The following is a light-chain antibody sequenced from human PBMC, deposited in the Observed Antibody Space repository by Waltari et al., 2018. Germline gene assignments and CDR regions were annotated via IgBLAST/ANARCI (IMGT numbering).Light chain of an antibody. J-gene: IGKJ4*01. CDR2: WAS. CDR3: QQYYTTPFT. Sequence: EIVMTKSPEGRAVSLDERATKNRKSSQSVSYRSNNKNYLAWYQQKPGQPPKLLIYWASTRESWVPDRFSSSGSGTDFTLTISSLQAEDVAVYYCQQYYTTPFTFGGGTKVEIK. V-gene: IGKV4-1*01. CDR1: QSVSYRSNNKNY.